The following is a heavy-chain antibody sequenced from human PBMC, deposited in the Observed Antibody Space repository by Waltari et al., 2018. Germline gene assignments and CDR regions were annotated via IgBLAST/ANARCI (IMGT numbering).Heavy chain of an antibody. D-gene: IGHD3-16*02. Sequence: QLQLQESGPGLVKPSETLSLTCTVSGGSISNDSYYWGWIRQPPGKGLGWIGSIYHTGSTYYNPSLKSRVTVSQDTPKNQFSLKLSSVTAADTALYYCARATRIMITFGGVIAFDPWGQGTLVTVSS. CDR2: IYHTGST. J-gene: IGHJ5*02. CDR3: ARATRIMITFGGVIAFDP. V-gene: IGHV4-39*01. CDR1: GGSISNDSYY.